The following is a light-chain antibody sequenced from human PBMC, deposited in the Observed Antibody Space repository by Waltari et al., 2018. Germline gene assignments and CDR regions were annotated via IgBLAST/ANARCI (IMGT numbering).Light chain of an antibody. CDR1: QSVLYSSNNKNY. CDR3: QQYYSIPVT. Sequence: DIVMTQSPDSLAVSLGERATINCKSSQSVLYSSNNKNYLAWFQQMPGQPPKLLIYWASTRESGVPDRFSGSGSGTDFTLTISSLQAEDVAVYYCQQYYSIPVTFGPGTKVGIK. CDR2: WAS. J-gene: IGKJ3*01. V-gene: IGKV4-1*01.